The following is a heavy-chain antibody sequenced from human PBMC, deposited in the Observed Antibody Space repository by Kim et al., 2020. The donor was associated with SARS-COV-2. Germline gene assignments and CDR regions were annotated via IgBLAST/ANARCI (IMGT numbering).Heavy chain of an antibody. V-gene: IGHV3-73*01. CDR2: TASKTTNYET. J-gene: IGHJ5*02. D-gene: IGHD1-1*01. CDR1: GSTFSDAA. CDR3: ISRETTAATT. Sequence: GGSLRLSCAASGSTFSDAAMHWVRQASGRGLEWVGRTASKTTNYETAYTASVKGRSTISRDDSENMTYLHMSSQKTENTGVYYCISRETTAATTWGQGVLVTVSS.